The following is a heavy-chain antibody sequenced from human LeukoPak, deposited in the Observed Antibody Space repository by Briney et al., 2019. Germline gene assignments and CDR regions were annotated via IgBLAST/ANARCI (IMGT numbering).Heavy chain of an antibody. CDR3: ARPHYDSSGYYDY. CDR1: GYSFTSYW. J-gene: IGHJ4*02. CDR2: IYPGDSDT. V-gene: IGHV5-51*01. D-gene: IGHD3-22*01. Sequence: GESLKISCKGSGYSFTSYWIGWVRQMPGKGLEWMGIIYPGDSDTRYSPSFQGQVTISADKFISTAYLQWSSLKASDPAMYYCARPHYDSSGYYDYWGQGTLVTVSS.